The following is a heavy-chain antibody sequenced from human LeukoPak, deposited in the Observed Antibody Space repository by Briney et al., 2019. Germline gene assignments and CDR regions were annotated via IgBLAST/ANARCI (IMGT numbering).Heavy chain of an antibody. CDR2: IIPILGIA. CDR3: ARGGDGYSLDY. CDR1: GGTFSSYA. J-gene: IGHJ4*02. V-gene: IGHV1-69*04. Sequence: SVKVSCKASGGTFSSYAISWVRQAPGQGLEWMGRIIPILGIANYAQKFQGRVTITADKSTSTACMELSSLRSEDTAVYYCARGGDGYSLDYWGQGTLVTVSS. D-gene: IGHD5-24*01.